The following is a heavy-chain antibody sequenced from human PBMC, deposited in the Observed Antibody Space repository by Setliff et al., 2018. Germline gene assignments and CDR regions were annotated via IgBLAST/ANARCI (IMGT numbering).Heavy chain of an antibody. Sequence: SLRLSCAASGFTFSTYRFHWVRQAPGKGLEWVAVIWHDGGEKYYADSVKGRFTISRDNSKNTLYLQMNSLSAEDTAVYYCARGRGSGYRYGYVPYWGPGILVTVSS. J-gene: IGHJ4*02. CDR3: ARGRGSGYRYGYVPY. CDR1: GFTFSTYR. D-gene: IGHD5-18*01. CDR2: IWHDGGEK. V-gene: IGHV3-33*08.